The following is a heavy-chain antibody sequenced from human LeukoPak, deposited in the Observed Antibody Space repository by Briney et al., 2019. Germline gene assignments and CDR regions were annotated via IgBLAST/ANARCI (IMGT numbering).Heavy chain of an antibody. Sequence: SGPTLVNPTQTLALTCTFSGFSLSTTGVGVTWVRQPLGKALEWLGLIYWNDNKHYSPSLKTRLTITKDTSKKQVVLTMTNMDPVDTATYYCAHDRAGIGFDPWGQGTLVTVSS. J-gene: IGHJ5*02. CDR1: GFSLSTTGVG. CDR3: AHDRAGIGFDP. V-gene: IGHV2-5*01. CDR2: IYWNDNK. D-gene: IGHD3-22*01.